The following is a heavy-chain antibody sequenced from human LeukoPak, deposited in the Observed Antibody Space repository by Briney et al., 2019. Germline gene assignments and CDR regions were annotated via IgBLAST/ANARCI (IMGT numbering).Heavy chain of an antibody. J-gene: IGHJ5*02. V-gene: IGHV3-7*03. CDR3: ARVVVGNNFWLDP. CDR1: GFTFSAHY. D-gene: IGHD2-15*01. Sequence: PGGSLRLSCAASGFTFSAHYMTWVRQAPGKGLEWVATIKEDESDKSYVDSVKGRFTISRDNAKNLVYLQMNSLRAEDTAVYYCARVVVGNNFWLDPWGQGALVTVSP. CDR2: IKEDESDK.